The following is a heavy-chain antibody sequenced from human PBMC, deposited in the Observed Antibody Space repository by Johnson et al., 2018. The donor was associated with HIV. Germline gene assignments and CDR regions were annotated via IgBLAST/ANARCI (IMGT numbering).Heavy chain of an antibody. J-gene: IGHJ3*02. D-gene: IGHD1-26*01. CDR2: INWNGGTK. CDR3: AKEKSMEWERRAGFDAFDI. V-gene: IGHV3-20*04. CDR1: GFTFDEYA. Sequence: VQLVESGGGLVQPGGSLRLSCAASGFTFDEYAMSWVRQGPGKGLEWVSGINWNGGTKRYGDSVKGRFAISRDNAKNSLYLQMNSLRADDTAVYYCAKEKSMEWERRAGFDAFDIWGQGTMVAVSS.